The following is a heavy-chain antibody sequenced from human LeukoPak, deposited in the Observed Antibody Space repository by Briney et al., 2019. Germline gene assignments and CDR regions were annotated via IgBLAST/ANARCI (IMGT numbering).Heavy chain of an antibody. CDR2: INYSGTT. J-gene: IGHJ4*02. D-gene: IGHD4-17*01. V-gene: IGHV4-39*07. CDR1: GGSISSNNYY. CDR3: ARGMTTVTPHLDY. Sequence: SETLSLSCTVSGGSISSNNYYWGWIRQPPGKGLEWIGSINYSGTTYYNPSLKSRVTISVDTSKNQFSLKLSSVTAADTAVYYCARGMTTVTPHLDYWGQGTLVTVSS.